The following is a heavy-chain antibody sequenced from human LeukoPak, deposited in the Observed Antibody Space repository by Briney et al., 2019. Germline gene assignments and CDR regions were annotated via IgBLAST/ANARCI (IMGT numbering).Heavy chain of an antibody. Sequence: PSETLSLTCAVYGGSFSGYYWSWIRQPPGKGLEWIGEINHSGSTNYNPSLKSRVTISVDTSKNQSSLKLSSVTAADTAVYYCARRRRVAATNYFDYWGQGTLVTVSS. CDR3: ARRRRVAATNYFDY. CDR2: INHSGST. D-gene: IGHD2-15*01. J-gene: IGHJ4*02. CDR1: GGSFSGYY. V-gene: IGHV4-34*01.